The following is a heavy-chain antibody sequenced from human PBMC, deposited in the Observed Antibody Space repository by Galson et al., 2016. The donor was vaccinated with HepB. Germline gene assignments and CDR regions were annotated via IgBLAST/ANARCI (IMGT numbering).Heavy chain of an antibody. CDR1: GGSISSYY. CDR3: ARFYYDSSGYPHDAFDI. V-gene: IGHV4-59*01. CDR2: IYYNGDT. Sequence: EPLSLTCTVSGGSISSYYWSWIRQPPGKGLEWIGYIYYNGDTSYKPSLKSRVTISVDTSKNQFSLKLSSVTAADTAVYYCARFYYDSSGYPHDAFDIWGQGTMVTVSS. D-gene: IGHD3-22*01. J-gene: IGHJ3*02.